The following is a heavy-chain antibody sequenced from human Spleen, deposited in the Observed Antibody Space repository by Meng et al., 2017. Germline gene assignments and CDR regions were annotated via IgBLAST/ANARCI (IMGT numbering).Heavy chain of an antibody. V-gene: IGHV4-4*07. CDR1: GCSISSYY. D-gene: IGHD4-17*01. CDR2: IYTSGST. Sequence: SETLSLTCTVSGCSISSYYWSWIRQPAGKGLEWIGRIYTSGSTNYNPSLKSRVTMSVDTSRNQFSLKLSSVNAADTAIYYCARGLTTMASYGDFEDFFDYWGQGMLVTVSS. CDR3: ARGLTTMASYGDFEDFFDY. J-gene: IGHJ4*02.